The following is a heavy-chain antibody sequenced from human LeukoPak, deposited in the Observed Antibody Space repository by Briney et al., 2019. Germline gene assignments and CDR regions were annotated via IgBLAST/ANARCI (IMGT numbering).Heavy chain of an antibody. J-gene: IGHJ4*02. CDR2: ISYDGSNK. CDR3: TRGVAVATAYYFDY. Sequence: GRSLRLSCAASGFTFSSYAMHWVRQAPGKGLEWVAVISYDGSNKYYADSVKGRFTISRDNSKNTLYLQMNSLRAEDTAVYYCTRGVAVATAYYFDYWGRGTLVTVAS. D-gene: IGHD4-23*01. CDR1: GFTFSSYA. V-gene: IGHV3-30-3*01.